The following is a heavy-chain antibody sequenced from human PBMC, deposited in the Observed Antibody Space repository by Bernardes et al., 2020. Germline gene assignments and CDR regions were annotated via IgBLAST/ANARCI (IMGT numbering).Heavy chain of an antibody. Sequence: QPLSLTCAISGDSVSSNSAAWNWIRQSPSRGLEWLGRTYYRSKWYNDYAVSVKSRITINPDTSKNQFSLQLNSVTPEDTAVYYCARLVGATGGNYYYYGMDVWGQGTTVTVSS. V-gene: IGHV6-1*01. J-gene: IGHJ6*02. D-gene: IGHD1-26*01. CDR3: ARLVGATGGNYYYYGMDV. CDR2: TYYRSKWYN. CDR1: GDSVSSNSAA.